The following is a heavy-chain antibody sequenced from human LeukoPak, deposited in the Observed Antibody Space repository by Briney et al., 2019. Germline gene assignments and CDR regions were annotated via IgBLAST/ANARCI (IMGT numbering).Heavy chain of an antibody. J-gene: IGHJ4*02. CDR2: IYYSGST. Sequence: SETLSLTCTVSGGSISGYYWSWIRQPPGRGLEWIGYIYYSGSTSYNPTLTSRVSISVDTSKKQFSLKLSSVTAADTAVYYCARYAADGRNLEYWGQGTLVTVSS. D-gene: IGHD5-24*01. CDR3: ARYAADGRNLEY. V-gene: IGHV4-59*01. CDR1: GGSISGYY.